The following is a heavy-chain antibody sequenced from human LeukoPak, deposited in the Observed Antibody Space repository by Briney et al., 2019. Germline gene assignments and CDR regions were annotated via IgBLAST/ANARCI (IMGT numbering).Heavy chain of an antibody. Sequence: GGSLRLSCAASGFTFSTYGMHWVRQAPGKGLEWVAVIWYDGSNKYYTDSVKGRFTISRDNAKNSLYLQMNSLRAEDTAVYYCARGPTRANSSDYWGQGTLVTVSS. J-gene: IGHJ4*02. CDR2: IWYDGSNK. CDR3: ARGPTRANSSDY. CDR1: GFTFSTYG. V-gene: IGHV3-33*01. D-gene: IGHD2/OR15-2a*01.